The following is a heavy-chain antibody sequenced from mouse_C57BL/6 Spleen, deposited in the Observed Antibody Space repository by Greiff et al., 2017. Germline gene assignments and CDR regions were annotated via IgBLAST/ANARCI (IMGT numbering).Heavy chain of an antibody. Sequence: EVQRVESGPGLVKPSQSLSLTCSVTGYSITSGYYWNWIRQFPGNKLEWMGYISYDGSNNYNPSLKKRISITRDTSKNQFFLKLNSVTTEDTATYYCARGGDPYYFDYWGQGTTLTVSS. J-gene: IGHJ2*01. CDR3: ARGGDPYYFDY. CDR1: GYSITSGYY. V-gene: IGHV3-6*01. D-gene: IGHD3-3*01. CDR2: ISYDGSN.